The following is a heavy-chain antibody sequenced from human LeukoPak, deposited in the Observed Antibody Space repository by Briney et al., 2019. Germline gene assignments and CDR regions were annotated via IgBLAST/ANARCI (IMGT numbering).Heavy chain of an antibody. Sequence: SETLSLTCTVSGGSISSYYWSWIRQPPGKGLEWIGYIYTSGSTNYNPSLKSRVTISVDTSKSQFSLKLSSVTAADTAVYYCARHWAEYSSSSRWLYYYYMDVWGKGTTVTVSS. CDR3: ARHWAEYSSSSRWLYYYYMDV. V-gene: IGHV4-4*09. CDR1: GGSISSYY. J-gene: IGHJ6*03. D-gene: IGHD6-6*01. CDR2: IYTSGST.